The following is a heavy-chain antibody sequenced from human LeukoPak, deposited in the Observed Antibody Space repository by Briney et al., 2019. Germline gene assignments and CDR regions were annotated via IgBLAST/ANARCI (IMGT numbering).Heavy chain of an antibody. CDR3: AREHDFWTGYYTDY. CDR2: ISSSSSHV. J-gene: IGHJ4*02. Sequence: GGSLRLSCAASGFMFRTYTMSWVRQAPGKGLEWVSSISSSSSHVYYKDSLKGRFTISRDNAKNSLFLQMNSLRAEDAAVYYYAREHDFWTGYYTDYWGQGTLVTVSS. D-gene: IGHD3/OR15-3a*01. CDR1: GFMFRTYT. V-gene: IGHV3-21*01.